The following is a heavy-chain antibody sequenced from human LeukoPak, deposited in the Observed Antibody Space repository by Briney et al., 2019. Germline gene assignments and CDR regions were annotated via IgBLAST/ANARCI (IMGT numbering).Heavy chain of an antibody. D-gene: IGHD5-18*01. CDR2: ISYDGSNK. V-gene: IGHV3-30*03. Sequence: GGSLRLSCAASGFTFSSYGMHWVRQAPGKGLEWVAVISYDGSNKYYADSVKGRFTISRDNSKNTLYLQMNSLRAEDTAVYYCASPVDTAMAYAFDYWGQGTLVTVSS. CDR3: ASPVDTAMAYAFDY. CDR1: GFTFSSYG. J-gene: IGHJ4*02.